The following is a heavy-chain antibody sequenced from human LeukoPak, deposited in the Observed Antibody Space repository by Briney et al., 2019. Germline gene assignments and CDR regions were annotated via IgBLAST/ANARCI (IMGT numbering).Heavy chain of an antibody. D-gene: IGHD4-23*01. CDR1: GFTFSSYG. V-gene: IGHV3-30*02. CDR2: IRYDGSNK. CDR3: AKDGDYGGLFYYFDY. J-gene: IGHJ4*02. Sequence: PGGSLRLSCAASGFTFSSYGMHWVRQAPGKGLEWVAFIRYDGSNKYYADSVKGRFTISRDNSKNTLYLQMNSLRAEDTAVYYCAKDGDYGGLFYYFDYWGQGTLVTVSS.